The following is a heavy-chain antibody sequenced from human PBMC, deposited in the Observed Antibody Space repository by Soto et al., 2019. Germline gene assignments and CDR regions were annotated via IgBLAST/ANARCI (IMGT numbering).Heavy chain of an antibody. V-gene: IGHV3-33*01. CDR2: IWYDGSNK. Sequence: QVQLVESGGGVVQPGRSLRLSCAASGFTFSSYGMHWVRQAPGKGLEWVAVIWYDGSNKYYADSVKGRFTISRDNSKNTLYLKRNSLRAEDTAVYYCARGELIQLWVYLDYWGQGTLVPVS. CDR3: ARGELIQLWVYLDY. CDR1: GFTFSSYG. J-gene: IGHJ4*02. D-gene: IGHD5-18*01.